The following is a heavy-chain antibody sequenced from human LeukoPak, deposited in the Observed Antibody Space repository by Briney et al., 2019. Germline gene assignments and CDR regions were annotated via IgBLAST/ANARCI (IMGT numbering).Heavy chain of an antibody. CDR2: INPSGGGT. Sequence: ASVKVSCKASGYTFTTYSMHWVRQAPGQGLEWMGIINPSGGGTSYAQKFQGRVTMTRDTSTSTVYMDLSSLRSEDTALYYCARELTPSSGYCYFDYWGQGTLVTVSS. V-gene: IGHV1-46*01. D-gene: IGHD3-22*01. CDR3: ARELTPSSGYCYFDY. CDR1: GYTFTTYS. J-gene: IGHJ4*02.